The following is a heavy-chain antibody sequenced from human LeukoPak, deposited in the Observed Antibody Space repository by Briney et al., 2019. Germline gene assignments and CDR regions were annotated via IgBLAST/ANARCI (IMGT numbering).Heavy chain of an antibody. CDR2: INPSGGGT. V-gene: IGHV1-46*01. CDR3: ARALGRSTYYYDSSGYPTWFDY. Sequence: ASVKVSCKASGYTFTTYYMHWVRRAPGHGLEWMGIINPSGGGTTYAQKFQGRVTLTRDTSTSTVYMELSSLRSEDTAVYYCARALGRSTYYYDSSGYPTWFDYWGQGTLVTVSS. D-gene: IGHD3-22*01. CDR1: GYTFTTYY. J-gene: IGHJ4*02.